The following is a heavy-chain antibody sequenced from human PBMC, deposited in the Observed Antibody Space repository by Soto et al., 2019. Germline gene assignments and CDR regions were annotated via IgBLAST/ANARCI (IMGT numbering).Heavy chain of an antibody. Sequence: PSETLSLTCAVSGGPISSGGYSWSWIRQPPGKGLEWIGYIYHSGSTYYNPSLKSRVTISVDRSKNQFSLKLSSVTAADTAVYYCAAGGGLPRYYWGQGTLVTSPQ. CDR3: AAGGGLPRYY. J-gene: IGHJ4*02. CDR2: IYHSGST. CDR1: GGPISSGGYS. V-gene: IGHV4-30-2*01. D-gene: IGHD5-12*01.